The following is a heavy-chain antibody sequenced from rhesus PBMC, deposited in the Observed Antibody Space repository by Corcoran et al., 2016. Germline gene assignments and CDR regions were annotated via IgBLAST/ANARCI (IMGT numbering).Heavy chain of an antibody. CDR3: TRRPTWGFEFDF. Sequence: QVTLKESGPALVKPTQTLTLTCTFSGFSLTTSGMGVGWVRQPPGKALECLAFIYWDEDKRYRTSLKTRVTISKATSQNQFVLTMANMDPVDTATYYCTRRPTWGFEFDFWGQGVLVTVSS. CDR1: GFSLTTSGMG. V-gene: IGHV2-174*01. D-gene: IGHD7-45*01. CDR2: IYWDEDK. J-gene: IGHJ4*01.